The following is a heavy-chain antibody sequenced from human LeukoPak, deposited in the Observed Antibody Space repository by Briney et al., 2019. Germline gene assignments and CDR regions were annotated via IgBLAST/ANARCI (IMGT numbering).Heavy chain of an antibody. V-gene: IGHV1-69*13. CDR3: ARAHRQLERLGRYYFDY. CDR2: IIPIFGTA. Sequence: SSVKVSCKASGGTFSNQAVSWVRQAPGQGLEGMGGIIPIFGTANYAQKFQGRVTITADESTSTAYMELSSLRFEDTAVYYCARAHRQLERLGRYYFDYWGQGTLVTVSS. D-gene: IGHD1-1*01. CDR1: GGTFSNQA. J-gene: IGHJ4*02.